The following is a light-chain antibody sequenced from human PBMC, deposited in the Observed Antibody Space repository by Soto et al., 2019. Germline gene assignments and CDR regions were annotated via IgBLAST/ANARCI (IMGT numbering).Light chain of an antibody. CDR3: QHRSEWPVS. CDR2: DAS. V-gene: IGKV3-11*01. Sequence: EIVLTQSPATLSLSPGERATLSCRASRSVNNYLAWYQQKPGQAPRLLITDASNRATGIPARFSGSGSGTYFTPTSSSLEPEDFAVYYCQHRSEWPVSFGQGTRLESK. J-gene: IGKJ5*01. CDR1: RSVNNY.